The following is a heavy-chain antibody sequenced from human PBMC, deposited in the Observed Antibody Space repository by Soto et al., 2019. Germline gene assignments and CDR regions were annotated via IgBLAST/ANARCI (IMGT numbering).Heavy chain of an antibody. V-gene: IGHV1-3*01. J-gene: IGHJ2*01. Sequence: QVQLVQSGAEVKKPGASVKVSCKASGYTFTNYAMHWVRQAPGQRLEWMGWINAGNGNTKYSQKFQGRVTITRDTSASTAYKELSSLRSEDTAVYYCARVGSLYWYFDLWGRGTLVTVSS. CDR2: INAGNGNT. CDR3: ARVGSLYWYFDL. D-gene: IGHD1-26*01. CDR1: GYTFTNYA.